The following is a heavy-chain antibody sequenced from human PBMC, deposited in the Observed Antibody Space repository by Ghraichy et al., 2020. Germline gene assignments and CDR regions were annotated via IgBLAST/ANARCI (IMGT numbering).Heavy chain of an antibody. CDR3: ARPGDGNFWSAPTIGGGWFDP. CDR2: IYYSGST. J-gene: IGHJ5*02. D-gene: IGHD3-3*01. Sequence: ESLNISCTVSGGSISSSSYYWGWIRQPPGKGLEWIGSIYYSGSTYYNPSLKSRVTISVDTSKNQFSLKLSSVTAADTAVYYCARPGDGNFWSAPTIGGGWFDPWGQGTLVTVSS. CDR1: GGSISSSSYY. V-gene: IGHV4-39*01.